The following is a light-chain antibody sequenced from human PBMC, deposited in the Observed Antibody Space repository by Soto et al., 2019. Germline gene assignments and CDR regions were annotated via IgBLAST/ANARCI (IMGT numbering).Light chain of an antibody. CDR3: QQLNSYTIT. V-gene: IGKV1-9*01. CDR1: QGISSY. CDR2: AAS. J-gene: IGKJ5*01. Sequence: DIPLTQSPSFLSASVGDRVTITCRASQGISSYLAWYQQKPGKAPKLLIYAASTLQSGAPSRFSGSGSGTEFTLTISSLQPEDFATDYCQQLNSYTITFGQGTRLEIK.